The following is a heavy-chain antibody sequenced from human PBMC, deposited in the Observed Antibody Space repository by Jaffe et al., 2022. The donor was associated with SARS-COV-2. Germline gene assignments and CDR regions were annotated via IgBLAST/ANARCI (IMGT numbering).Heavy chain of an antibody. CDR2: ISYDGSNK. V-gene: IGHV3-30*18. Sequence: QVQLVESGGGVVQPGRSLRLSCAASGFTFSSYGMHWVRQAPGKGLEWVAVISYDGSNKYYADSVKGRFTISRDNSKNTLYLQMNSLRAEDTAVYYCAKEIYDFWSGSALYYYGMDVWGQGTTVTVSS. D-gene: IGHD3-3*01. CDR1: GFTFSSYG. J-gene: IGHJ6*02. CDR3: AKEIYDFWSGSALYYYGMDV.